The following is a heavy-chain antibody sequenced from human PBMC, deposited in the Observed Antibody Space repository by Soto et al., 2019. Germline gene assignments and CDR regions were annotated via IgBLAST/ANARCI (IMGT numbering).Heavy chain of an antibody. CDR1: GGSFSGYY. V-gene: IGHV4-34*01. CDR3: ARVGLTMVRGVIPRSNWFDP. Sequence: SETLSLTCAVYGGSFSGYYWSWIRQPPGKGLEWIGEINHSGSTNYNPSLKSRVTISVDTSKNQFSLKLSSVTAADTAVYYCARVGLTMVRGVIPRSNWFDPWGQGTLVTISS. J-gene: IGHJ5*02. CDR2: INHSGST. D-gene: IGHD3-10*01.